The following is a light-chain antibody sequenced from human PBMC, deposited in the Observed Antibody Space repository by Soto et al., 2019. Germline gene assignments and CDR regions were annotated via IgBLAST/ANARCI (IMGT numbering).Light chain of an antibody. CDR2: EGS. CDR1: SSDVGSYNL. V-gene: IGLV2-23*01. CDR3: CSYAGSSTFYV. Sequence: QSVLTQPASVSGSPGQSITISCTGTSSDVGSYNLVSWYQQHPGKAPKLMIYEGSKRPSGVSNRFSGSNSGNTASLTISGLQAEDEADYYCCSYAGSSTFYVFGTGTKLTVL. J-gene: IGLJ1*01.